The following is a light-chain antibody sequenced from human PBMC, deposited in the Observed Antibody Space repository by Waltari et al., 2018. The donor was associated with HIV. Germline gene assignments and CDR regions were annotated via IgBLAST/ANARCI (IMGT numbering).Light chain of an antibody. J-gene: IGLJ3*02. Sequence: QPVLTQSSSASASLGSSVKLTCTLRSGHSSYIIAWHPQQPGKAPRYLMKLEGSGSYNKGSGVPDRFSGSSSGADCYLTISNLQSEDEADYYCETWDSNTRVFGGGTKLTVL. CDR2: LEGSGSY. V-gene: IGLV4-60*03. CDR3: ETWDSNTRV. CDR1: SGHSSYI.